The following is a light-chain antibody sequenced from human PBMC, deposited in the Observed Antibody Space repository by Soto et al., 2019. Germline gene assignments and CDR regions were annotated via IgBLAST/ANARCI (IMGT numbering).Light chain of an antibody. J-gene: IGLJ1*01. CDR1: SSNIGSNT. CDR2: ANN. Sequence: QSVLTQPPSASGTPGQRVTISCSGSSSNIGSNTVNWYQQLPGTAPKLLIHANNQRPAGAPDRFSGSKSGTSAALAISCLQSDEADYYCEAWDDSLNGYVFGTGTKLTVL. CDR3: EAWDDSLNGYV. V-gene: IGLV1-44*01.